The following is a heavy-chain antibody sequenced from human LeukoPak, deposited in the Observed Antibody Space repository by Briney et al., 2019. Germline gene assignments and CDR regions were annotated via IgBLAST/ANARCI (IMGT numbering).Heavy chain of an antibody. CDR3: VRDLALQCPQRLC. D-gene: IGHD5-24*01. CDR1: GFTFSNYW. Sequence: PGGSLRLSCVASGFTFSNYWRHWVRQAPGKGLVWVSRINSDGSSTFYADSVKGRFTISRDNAKNTLYLQMSSLGAEDTAVYYCVRDLALQCPQRLCWGQGTLVTVSS. V-gene: IGHV3-74*01. CDR2: INSDGSST. J-gene: IGHJ4*02.